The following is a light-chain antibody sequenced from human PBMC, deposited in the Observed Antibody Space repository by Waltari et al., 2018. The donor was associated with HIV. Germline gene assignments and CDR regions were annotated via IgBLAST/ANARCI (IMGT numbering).Light chain of an antibody. CDR3: GTWDSSLSASV. CDR2: ENK. V-gene: IGLV1-51*02. J-gene: IGLJ3*02. Sequence: QSVLTQSPSVSAAPGQKVTISCSGSSSNIGNNYVSWYQQFPGTAPKLLIYENKKRPSGIPDRFSGSKSGTSATLGITGLQTGDEANYYCGTWDSSLSASVFGGGTELTVL. CDR1: SSNIGNNY.